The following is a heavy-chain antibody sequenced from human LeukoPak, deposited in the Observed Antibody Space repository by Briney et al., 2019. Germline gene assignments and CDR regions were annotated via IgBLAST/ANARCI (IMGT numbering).Heavy chain of an antibody. CDR1: GFTFSNYW. V-gene: IGHV3-7*01. CDR3: ARDEEYVWGSYRYFDY. CDR2: IKQDGSEK. Sequence: GGSLRLSCAASGFTFSNYWMSWVRQAPGKGLEWVANIKQDGSEKYYVDSVKGRFTISRDNAKNSLYLQMNSLRAEDTAVYYCARDEEYVWGSYRYFDYWGQGTLVTVSS. D-gene: IGHD3-16*02. J-gene: IGHJ4*02.